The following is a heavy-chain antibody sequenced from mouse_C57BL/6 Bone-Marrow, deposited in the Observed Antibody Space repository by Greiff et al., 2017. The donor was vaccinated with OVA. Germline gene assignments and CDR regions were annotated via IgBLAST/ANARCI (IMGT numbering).Heavy chain of an antibody. V-gene: IGHV1-59*01. CDR1: GYTFTSYW. Sequence: QVQLQQPGAELVRPGTSVKLSCKASGYTFTSYWMHWVKQRPGQGLEWIGVIDPSDSYTNYNQKFKGKATLTVDTSSSTAYMQLSRLTSEDSAVYYCARRAITTVVAFDYWGQGTTLTVSS. CDR3: ARRAITTVVAFDY. J-gene: IGHJ2*01. CDR2: IDPSDSYT. D-gene: IGHD1-1*01.